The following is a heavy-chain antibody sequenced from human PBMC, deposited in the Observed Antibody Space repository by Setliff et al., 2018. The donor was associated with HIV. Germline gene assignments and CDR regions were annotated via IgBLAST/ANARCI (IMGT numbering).Heavy chain of an antibody. CDR3: ARASSTVTTQWFDP. Sequence: SETLSLTCAVYGGSFSGYYWSWIRQPPGKGLEWIGEINHSGSTNYNPSLKSRVTTSVDTSKNQFSLKLSSVTAADTAVYYCARASSTVTTQWFDPWGQGTLLTVSS. CDR1: GGSFSGYY. CDR2: INHSGST. V-gene: IGHV4-34*01. J-gene: IGHJ5*02. D-gene: IGHD4-4*01.